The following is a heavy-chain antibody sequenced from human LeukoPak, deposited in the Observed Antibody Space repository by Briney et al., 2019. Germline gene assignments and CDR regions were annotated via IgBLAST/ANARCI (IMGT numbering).Heavy chain of an antibody. CDR2: IYYSGST. CDR1: GGSISSGGYY. CDR3: ARALWSTSLWSHDAFDI. J-gene: IGHJ3*02. Sequence: PSETLSLTCTVSGGSISSGGYYWSWIRQHPGTGLEWIGYIYYSGSTYYNPSLKSRVTISVDTSKNQFSLKLSSVTAADTAVYYCARALWSTSLWSHDAFDIWGQGTMVTVSS. V-gene: IGHV4-31*03. D-gene: IGHD3-16*02.